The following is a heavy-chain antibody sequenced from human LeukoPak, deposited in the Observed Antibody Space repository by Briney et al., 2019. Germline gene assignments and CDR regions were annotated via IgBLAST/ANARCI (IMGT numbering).Heavy chain of an antibody. CDR1: GFTLRNNY. J-gene: IGHJ4*02. V-gene: IGHV3-11*01. CDR2: ISRDYGTV. CDR3: ASGCIGPGCYSTFDN. D-gene: IGHD2-15*01. Sequence: GGSLRLSCAVSGFTLRNNYMSWIRQAPGTGLEWLSYISRDYGTVFYADSVKGRFTISRDNAQSSLNLQMNNLRADDTGIYYCASGCIGPGCYSTFDNWGQGTLVTVSS.